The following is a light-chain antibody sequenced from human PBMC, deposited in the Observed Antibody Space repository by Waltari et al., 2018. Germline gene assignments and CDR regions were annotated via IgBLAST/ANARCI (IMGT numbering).Light chain of an antibody. V-gene: IGKV3-20*01. CDR3: QQYGSSPIT. CDR1: QSVSSSY. CDR2: AAS. J-gene: IGKJ2*01. Sequence: EIVLTQSPGTLSLSPGERATLSCRASQSVSSSYFAWYQKTPGQAPRPLIHAASSRATGIPDRFSGSGSGTEFTLTISRLESEDFAVYYCQQYGSSPITFGQGTKLEIK.